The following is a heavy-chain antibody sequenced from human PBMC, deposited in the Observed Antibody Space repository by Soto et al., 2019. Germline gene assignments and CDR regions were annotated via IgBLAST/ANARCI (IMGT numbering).Heavy chain of an antibody. CDR3: ARAIAAAGPSYYFDY. J-gene: IGHJ4*02. Sequence: QVQLVQSGGEVKKPGASVKVSCKASGYTFTSYAMHWVRQAPGQRREWMGWINAGNGNTKYSQKCQGRVTITRDTSASTAYMELSSLRSEDTAVDYCARAIAAAGPSYYFDYWGQGTLVTVSS. CDR2: INAGNGNT. V-gene: IGHV1-3*01. CDR1: GYTFTSYA. D-gene: IGHD6-13*01.